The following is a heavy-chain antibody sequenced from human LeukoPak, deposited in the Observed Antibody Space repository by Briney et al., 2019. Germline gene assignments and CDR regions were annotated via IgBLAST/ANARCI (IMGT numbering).Heavy chain of an antibody. CDR1: GGSISSGSYY. CDR2: IYTSGST. J-gene: IGHJ2*01. CDR3: ARDGTYGDYVWYFDL. V-gene: IGHV4-61*02. D-gene: IGHD4-17*01. Sequence: SETLSLTCTVSGGSISSGSYYWSWIRQPAGKGLEWIGRIYTSGSTNYNPSLKSRVTISVDTSKNQFSLKLSSVTAADTAVYYCARDGTYGDYVWYFDLRGRGTLVTVSS.